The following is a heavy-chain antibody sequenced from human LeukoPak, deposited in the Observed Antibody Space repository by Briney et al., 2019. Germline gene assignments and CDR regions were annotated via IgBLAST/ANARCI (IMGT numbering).Heavy chain of an antibody. V-gene: IGHV3-53*01. CDR1: GFTVSSNY. CDR2: IYSGGST. Sequence: GGSLRLSCAASGFTVSSNYMSWVRQAPGKGLEWVSVIYSGGSTYYADSVKGRFTISRDNSKNTLYLQMNSLRAEDTAVYYCARDRVASNDAFDIWGQGTMDTVSS. D-gene: IGHD3-3*01. CDR3: ARDRVASNDAFDI. J-gene: IGHJ3*02.